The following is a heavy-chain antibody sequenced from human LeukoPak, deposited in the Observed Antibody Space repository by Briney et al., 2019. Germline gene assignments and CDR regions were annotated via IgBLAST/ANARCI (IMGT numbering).Heavy chain of an antibody. Sequence: VASVKVSCKASGYTFTSYSISWVRQAPGQGLEWMGWISAYNGNTNYAQKLQGRVTMTTDTSTSTAYMELRSLRSDDTAVYYCARDPLTIFGVVIMDLDYWGQGTLVTVSS. J-gene: IGHJ4*02. CDR1: GYTFTSYS. D-gene: IGHD3-3*01. V-gene: IGHV1-18*01. CDR2: ISAYNGNT. CDR3: ARDPLTIFGVVIMDLDY.